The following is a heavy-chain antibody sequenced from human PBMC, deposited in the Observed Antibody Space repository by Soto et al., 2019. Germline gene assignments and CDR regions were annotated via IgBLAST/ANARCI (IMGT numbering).Heavy chain of an antibody. D-gene: IGHD6-13*01. CDR3: ALVGDMTAAATDYYYYGMDV. J-gene: IGHJ6*02. CDR1: GGTFSSYT. CDR2: IIPILGIA. V-gene: IGHV1-69*02. Sequence: QVQLVQSGAEVKKPGSSVKVSCKASGGTFSSYTISWVRQAPGQGLEWRERIIPILGIANYAQKFQGRVTITADKATSTAYREQSSLRSEDTAVYYCALVGDMTAAATDYYYYGMDVWGQGTTVTVSS.